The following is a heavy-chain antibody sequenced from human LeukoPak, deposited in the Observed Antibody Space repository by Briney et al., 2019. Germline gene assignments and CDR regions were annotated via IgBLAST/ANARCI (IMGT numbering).Heavy chain of an antibody. Sequence: GGSLRPSCAASGFTFSSYWMTWVRQAPGQGLEWVANIKHDGSEKYHVDFVEGRFTISRDNAKNSLYLQIKSLRAEDTAVYYCTRVAARAFDPWGQGTLVTVSS. J-gene: IGHJ5*02. CDR2: IKHDGSEK. CDR1: GFTFSSYW. CDR3: TRVAARAFDP. D-gene: IGHD6-13*01. V-gene: IGHV3-7*04.